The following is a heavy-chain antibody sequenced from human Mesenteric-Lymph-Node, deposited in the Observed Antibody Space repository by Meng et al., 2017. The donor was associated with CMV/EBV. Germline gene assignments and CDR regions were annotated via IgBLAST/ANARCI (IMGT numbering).Heavy chain of an antibody. CDR2: INCNSGGI. V-gene: IGHV1-2*02. J-gene: IGHJ4*02. CDR1: GYTFTDYY. CDR3: ARVSTVTRDFDD. D-gene: IGHD4-17*01. Sequence: ASVKVSCKASGYTFTDYYLHWVRKAPGQGLEWMGWINCNSGGIHYAQKFQGRVTMTRDTSISTAYMELSSLSSDDTAVYYCARVSTVTRDFDDWGQGTLVTVSS.